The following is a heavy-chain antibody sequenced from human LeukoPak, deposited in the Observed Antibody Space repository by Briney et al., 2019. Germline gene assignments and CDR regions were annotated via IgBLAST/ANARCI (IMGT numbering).Heavy chain of an antibody. Sequence: GGSLRLSCAASGFTVSSNYMSWVRQAPGKGLEWASVIYSGGSTYYADSVKGRFTISRDNSKNTLYLQMNSLRAEDTAVYYCARDQAHYYGSGSYKFYYYYGMDVWGQGTTVTVSS. D-gene: IGHD3-10*01. CDR1: GFTVSSNY. V-gene: IGHV3-66*01. J-gene: IGHJ6*02. CDR2: IYSGGST. CDR3: ARDQAHYYGSGSYKFYYYYGMDV.